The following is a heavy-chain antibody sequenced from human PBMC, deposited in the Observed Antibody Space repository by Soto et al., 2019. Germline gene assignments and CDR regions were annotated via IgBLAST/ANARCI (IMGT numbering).Heavy chain of an antibody. Sequence: GASVKVSCKASGYTFTSYAMHWVRQAPGQRLEWMGWINAGNGNTKYSQKFQGRVTITRDTSASTAYMELSSLRSEDTAVYYCARPDQIMTTVILPTSGVYDSSGYYHLGLEYWGQGTLVTVSS. CDR1: GYTFTSYA. J-gene: IGHJ4*02. V-gene: IGHV1-3*01. CDR3: ARPDQIMTTVILPTSGVYDSSGYYHLGLEY. D-gene: IGHD3-22*01. CDR2: INAGNGNT.